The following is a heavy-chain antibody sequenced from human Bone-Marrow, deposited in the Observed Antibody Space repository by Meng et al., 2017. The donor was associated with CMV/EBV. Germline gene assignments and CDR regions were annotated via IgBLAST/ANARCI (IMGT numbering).Heavy chain of an antibody. CDR3: ASLYSGGPIWSGYPRGYYFDY. J-gene: IGHJ4*02. V-gene: IGHV1-69*06. D-gene: IGHD3-3*01. CDR2: IIPIFGTA. Sequence: SVKVSCKASGGTFSSYAISWVRQAPGQGLEWMGGIIPIFGTANYAQKFQGRVTITADKSTSTAYMELSSLRSEDTAVYYCASLYSGGPIWSGYPRGYYFDYWGQGTLVTVSS. CDR1: GGTFSSYA.